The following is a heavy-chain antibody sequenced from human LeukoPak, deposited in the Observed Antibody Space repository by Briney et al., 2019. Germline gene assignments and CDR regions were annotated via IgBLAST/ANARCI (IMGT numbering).Heavy chain of an antibody. Sequence: PSETLSLTCTVSGGSISSSSYYWGWIRQPPGKGLEWIGSIYYSGSTYYNPSLKSRVTISVDTSKNQFSLKLSSVTAADTAVYYCARLEPEIYYYYYMDVWGKGTTVTISS. CDR1: GGSISSSSYY. CDR2: IYYSGST. V-gene: IGHV4-39*01. CDR3: ARLEPEIYYYYYMDV. J-gene: IGHJ6*03. D-gene: IGHD1-14*01.